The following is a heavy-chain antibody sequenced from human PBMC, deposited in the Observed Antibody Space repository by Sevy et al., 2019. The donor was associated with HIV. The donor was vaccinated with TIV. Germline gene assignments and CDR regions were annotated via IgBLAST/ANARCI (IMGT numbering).Heavy chain of an antibody. V-gene: IGHV3-23*01. D-gene: IGHD3-22*01. CDR2: ISGSGTRT. J-gene: IGHJ6*03. Sequence: GGSLRLSCAVSGFSFDSYGMTWVRQAPGKGLEWVSGISGSGTRTYYADSVKGRFIISRDNSKNTLYLQMNSLRSEDKVLYYLAEGGGGHYDPDEIGYYFYYYNMDVWGKGTTVTVSS. CDR1: GFSFDSYG. CDR3: AEGGGGHYDPDEIGYYFYYYNMDV.